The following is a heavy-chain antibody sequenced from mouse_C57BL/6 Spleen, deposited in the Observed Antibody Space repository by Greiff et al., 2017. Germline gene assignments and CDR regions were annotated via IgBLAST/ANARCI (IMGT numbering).Heavy chain of an antibody. Sequence: VQLQQSGAELVRPGASVKLSCKASGYTFTDYYINWVKQRPGQGLEWIARIYPGSGNTYYNEKFKGKATLTAEKSSSTAYMQLSSLTSEDSAVYFCAREWDYYGSSYLYAMDYWGQGTSVTVSS. CDR2: IYPGSGNT. J-gene: IGHJ4*01. CDR1: GYTFTDYY. CDR3: AREWDYYGSSYLYAMDY. V-gene: IGHV1-76*01. D-gene: IGHD1-1*01.